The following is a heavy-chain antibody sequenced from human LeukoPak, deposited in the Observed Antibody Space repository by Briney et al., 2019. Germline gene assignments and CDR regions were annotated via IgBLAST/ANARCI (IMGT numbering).Heavy chain of an antibody. V-gene: IGHV3-74*01. CDR1: GFTFSNYP. CDR2: INTDGRTT. D-gene: IGHD4-23*01. Sequence: GGSLRLSCAASGFTFSNYPMTWVRQAPGKGLVWVSRINTDGRTTTYADSVKGRFTISRDNAKNTVHLQMNSLRAEDTAVYYCARDYGGNSGDFDYWGQGTLVTVSS. CDR3: ARDYGGNSGDFDY. J-gene: IGHJ4*02.